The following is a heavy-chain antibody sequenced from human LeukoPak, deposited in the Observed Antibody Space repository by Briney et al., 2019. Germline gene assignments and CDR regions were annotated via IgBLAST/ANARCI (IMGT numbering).Heavy chain of an antibody. J-gene: IGHJ4*02. CDR1: GFTFSSYA. CDR3: AKRYSYASGRHYPY. V-gene: IGHV3-23*01. CDR2: ISGSGGST. D-gene: IGHD3-10*01. Sequence: GGSLRLSCAASGFTFSSYAMSWVRQAPGKGLEWVSAISGSGGSTYYADSMKGRFTISRDNSKNTLYLQMNSLRAEDTAVYYCAKRYSYASGRHYPYWGQGTLVTVSS.